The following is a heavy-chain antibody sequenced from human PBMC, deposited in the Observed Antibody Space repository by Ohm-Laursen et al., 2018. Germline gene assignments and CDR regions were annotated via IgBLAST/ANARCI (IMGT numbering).Heavy chain of an antibody. D-gene: IGHD6-6*01. Sequence: SLRLSCAASGFTVSTNYMSWVRQAPGKGLEWVSVLYSGGSTYYADSVKGRFTISRDNAKNSLYLQMNSLRAEDTAVYYCARDRIAARRGDFDYWGQGTLVTVSS. CDR1: GFTVSTNY. V-gene: IGHV3-53*01. CDR2: LYSGGST. CDR3: ARDRIAARRGDFDY. J-gene: IGHJ4*02.